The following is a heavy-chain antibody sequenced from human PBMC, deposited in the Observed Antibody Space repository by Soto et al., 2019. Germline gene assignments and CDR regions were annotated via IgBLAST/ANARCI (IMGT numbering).Heavy chain of an antibody. D-gene: IGHD5-18*01. CDR1: GFTFSSYG. CDR3: AKEEAMARLFHY. J-gene: IGHJ4*02. CDR2: ISYDGSNK. V-gene: IGHV3-30*18. Sequence: PGGSLRLSCAASGFTFSSYGMHWVRQAPGKGLEWVAVISYDGSNKYYADSVKGRFTISRDNSKNTLYLQMNSLRAEDTAVYYCAKEEAMARLFHYWGQGTLVTVSS.